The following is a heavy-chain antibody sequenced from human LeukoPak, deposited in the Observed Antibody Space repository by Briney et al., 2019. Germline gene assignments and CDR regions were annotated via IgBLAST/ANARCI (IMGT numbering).Heavy chain of an antibody. CDR3: ARDRGSSWYATRFDY. CDR2: ISWDGGST. J-gene: IGHJ4*02. CDR1: GFTFDDYA. D-gene: IGHD6-13*01. Sequence: GGSLRLSCAASGFTFDDYAMHWVRQAPGKGLEWVSLISWDGGSTYYADSVKGRFTTSRDNSKNTLYLQMNSLRAEDTAVYYCARDRGSSWYATRFDYWGQGTLVTVSS. V-gene: IGHV3-43D*03.